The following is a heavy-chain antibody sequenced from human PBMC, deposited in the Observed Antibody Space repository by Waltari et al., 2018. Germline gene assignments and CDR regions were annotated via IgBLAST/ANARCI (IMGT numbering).Heavy chain of an antibody. CDR3: ARGEWELLVGRIDY. Sequence: QVQLVESGGGVVQPGRSLRLSCAASGFTFSSYSMHWFRQAPGKGLEWVAVISYDGSNKYYADSVKGRFTISRDNSKNTLYLQMNSLRAEDTAVYYCARGEWELLVGRIDYWGQGTLVTVSS. D-gene: IGHD1-26*01. CDR1: GFTFSSYS. J-gene: IGHJ4*02. V-gene: IGHV3-30-3*01. CDR2: ISYDGSNK.